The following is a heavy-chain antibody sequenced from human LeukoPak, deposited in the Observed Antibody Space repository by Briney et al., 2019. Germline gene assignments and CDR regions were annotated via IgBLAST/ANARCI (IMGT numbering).Heavy chain of an antibody. CDR3: ARGAYYYDSSGYFTFHI. D-gene: IGHD3-22*01. Sequence: SETLSLTCTVSGGSINSGNHYWGWIRQSPGKGLEWIGRIYARGSTNYNPSLKSRVTMSVDTSKNQFSLKLSSVTAADTAVYYCARGAYYYDSSGYFTFHIWGQGTMVTVSS. CDR1: GGSINSGNHY. J-gene: IGHJ3*02. V-gene: IGHV4-39*07. CDR2: IYARGST.